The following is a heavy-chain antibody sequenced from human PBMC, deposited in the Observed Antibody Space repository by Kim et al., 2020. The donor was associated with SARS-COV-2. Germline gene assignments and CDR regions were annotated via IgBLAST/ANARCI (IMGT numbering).Heavy chain of an antibody. V-gene: IGHV3-33*01. Sequence: YADAVKGRFTISRDNSKNTLYLKMNSLRAEDTAVYYCARDGGYSGYARFDYWGQGTLVTVSS. CDR3: ARDGGYSGYARFDY. D-gene: IGHD5-12*01. J-gene: IGHJ4*02.